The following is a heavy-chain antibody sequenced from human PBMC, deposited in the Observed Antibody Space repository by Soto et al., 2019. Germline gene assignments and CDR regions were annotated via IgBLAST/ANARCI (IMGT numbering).Heavy chain of an antibody. J-gene: IGHJ4*02. CDR1: GYGFTTYG. D-gene: IGHD1-1*01. V-gene: IGHV1-18*01. CDR3: ARGRYGDY. CDR2: ISAHNGNT. Sequence: QVHLVQSGAEVKKPGASVKVSCKGSGYGFTTYGITWVRQAPGQGLEWMAWISAHNGNTNYAQKLQGRVTVTRDTSTNTAYMELRSLRSDDTAVYYCARGRYGDYWGQGALVTASS.